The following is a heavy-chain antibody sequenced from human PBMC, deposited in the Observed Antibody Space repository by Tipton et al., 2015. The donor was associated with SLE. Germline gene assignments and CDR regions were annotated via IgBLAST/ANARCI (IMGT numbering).Heavy chain of an antibody. Sequence: SLRLSCAASGFTFSSYAMSWVRQAPGKGLEWVSVIYSGGSTYYADSVKGRFTISRDNSKNTLYLQMNSLRAEDTAVYYCARDIGATIGGHFDYWGQGTLVTFPS. D-gene: IGHD5-12*01. V-gene: IGHV3-23*03. CDR2: IYSGGST. J-gene: IGHJ4*02. CDR1: GFTFSSYA. CDR3: ARDIGATIGGHFDY.